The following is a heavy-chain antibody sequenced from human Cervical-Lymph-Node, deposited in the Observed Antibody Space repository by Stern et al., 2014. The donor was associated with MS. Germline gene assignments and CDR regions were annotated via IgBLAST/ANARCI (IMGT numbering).Heavy chain of an antibody. Sequence: VQLVQSGAEVKKPGASVKVSCKASGYTFTSYGISWVRQAPGQGLEWMGWISAYTGNTNYAQNLQGRVTMTTDTCTSTAYMELRSLRSNDTAVYYCARGTIFGVVVERMDVWGQWTPVTVSS. CDR2: ISAYTGNT. J-gene: IGHJ6*02. V-gene: IGHV1-18*01. D-gene: IGHD3-3*01. CDR3: ARGTIFGVVVERMDV. CDR1: GYTFTSYG.